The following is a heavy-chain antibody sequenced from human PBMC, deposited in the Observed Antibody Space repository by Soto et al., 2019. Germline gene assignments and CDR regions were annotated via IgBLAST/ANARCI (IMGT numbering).Heavy chain of an antibody. CDR2: IFHGGNT. V-gene: IGHV4-38-2*01. CDR3: ARARWYDAFDV. Sequence: KPSETLSLTCGVSGFFISSGNYLGWIRKPPGKGLEWIGSIFHGGNTYYNPSLKSRVTISVDMSKNQFSLKLNSVTAADTAVYYCARARWYDAFDVWGQGTVVTVSS. D-gene: IGHD2-15*01. J-gene: IGHJ3*01. CDR1: GFFISSGNY.